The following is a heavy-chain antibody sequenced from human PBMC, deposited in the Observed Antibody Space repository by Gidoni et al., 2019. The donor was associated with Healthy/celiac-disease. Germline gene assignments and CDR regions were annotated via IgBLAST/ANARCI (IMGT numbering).Heavy chain of an antibody. CDR2: ISYDGSNK. J-gene: IGHJ4*02. CDR1: GLTFSSSG. Sequence: QVQLVESGGGVVQPGGSLRLPCAASGLTFSSSGMHWVRQAPGKGLEWVAVISYDGSNKYYADSVKGRFTISRDNSKNTLYRQMNSLRAEDTAVYYCAKGDYNYWGQGTLVTVSS. V-gene: IGHV3-30*18. D-gene: IGHD4-17*01. CDR3: AKGDYNY.